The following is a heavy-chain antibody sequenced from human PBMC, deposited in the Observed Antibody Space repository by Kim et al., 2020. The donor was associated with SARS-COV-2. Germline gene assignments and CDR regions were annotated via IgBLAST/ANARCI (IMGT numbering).Heavy chain of an antibody. CDR2: IIAYNGNT. CDR1: GYTFTSYG. Sequence: ASVKVSCKASGYTFTSYGISWVRQAPGQGLEWMGWIIAYNGNTNYAQKLQGRVTMTTDTSTSTAYMELRSLRSDDTAVYYCAREGGLSIFGVVIKNYFDYWGQGTLVTVSS. D-gene: IGHD3-3*01. CDR3: AREGGLSIFGVVIKNYFDY. J-gene: IGHJ4*02. V-gene: IGHV1-18*01.